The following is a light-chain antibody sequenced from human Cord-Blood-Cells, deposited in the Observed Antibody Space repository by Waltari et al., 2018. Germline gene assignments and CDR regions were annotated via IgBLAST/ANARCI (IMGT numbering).Light chain of an antibody. J-gene: IGLJ2*01. Sequence: QSALTQPASVSGSPGQSITLSCTGTSSDVGGYKSVSWYQQHPGKAPKLMIYEVSNRPSGVSNRFSGSKSGNTASLTISGLQAEDEADYYCSSYTSSSTLVFGGGTKLTVL. V-gene: IGLV2-14*01. CDR2: EVS. CDR3: SSYTSSSTLV. CDR1: SSDVGGYKS.